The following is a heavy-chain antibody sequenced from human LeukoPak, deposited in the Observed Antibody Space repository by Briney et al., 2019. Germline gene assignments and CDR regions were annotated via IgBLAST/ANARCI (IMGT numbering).Heavy chain of an antibody. CDR3: ARGPTRTVTLGFYYYYYMDV. Sequence: PGGSLRLSCAASGFTFSSYSMNWVRQAPGKGLEWVSSISSSSSYIYYADSVKGRFTISRDNAKNSLYLQMNRLRAEDTAVYYCARGPTRTVTLGFYYYYYMDVWGKGTTVTVSS. V-gene: IGHV3-21*01. CDR1: GFTFSSYS. D-gene: IGHD4-17*01. CDR2: ISSSSSYI. J-gene: IGHJ6*03.